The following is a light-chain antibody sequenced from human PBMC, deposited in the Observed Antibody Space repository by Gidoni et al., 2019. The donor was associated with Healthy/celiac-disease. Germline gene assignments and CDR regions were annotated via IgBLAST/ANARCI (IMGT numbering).Light chain of an antibody. CDR3: QQRSNWPPLT. J-gene: IGKJ4*01. V-gene: IGKV3-11*01. CDR2: DAS. CDR1: QSVSSY. Sequence: EIVSPHSPATLSLAPGERATLSCRASQSVSSYLAWYQQKPGQAPRLLIYDASNRATGIPARFSGSGSGTDFTLTISSLEPEDFAVYYCQQRSNWPPLTFGGGTKVEIK.